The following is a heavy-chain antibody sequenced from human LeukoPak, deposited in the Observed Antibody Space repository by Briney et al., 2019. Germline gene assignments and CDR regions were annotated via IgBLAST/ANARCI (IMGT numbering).Heavy chain of an antibody. CDR3: ARDSSSWIYSGYEGGPDY. V-gene: IGHV4-39*02. Sequence: TSETLSLTCTVSGGSISSSSYYWGWIRQPPGKGLEWIGSIYYSGSTYYNPSLKSRVTISVDTSKNQFSLKLSSVTAADTAVYYCARDSSSWIYSGYEGGPDYWGQGTLVTVSS. CDR1: GGSISSSSYY. J-gene: IGHJ4*02. D-gene: IGHD5-12*01. CDR2: IYYSGST.